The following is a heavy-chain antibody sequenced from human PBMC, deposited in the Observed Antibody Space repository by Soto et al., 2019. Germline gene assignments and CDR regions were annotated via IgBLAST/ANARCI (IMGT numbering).Heavy chain of an antibody. J-gene: IGHJ3*02. V-gene: IGHV4-31*03. CDR2: IYYSGST. D-gene: IGHD3-22*01. Sequence: QVQLQESGPGLVKPSQTLSLTCTVSGGSISSGGYYWSWIRQHPGKGLEWIGYIYYSGSTYYNPSLKSRVTISVDTSKNQFSLKLSSVTAADTAVYYCARGGGDTMIVVVDAFDIRGQGTMVTVSS. CDR3: ARGGGDTMIVVVDAFDI. CDR1: GGSISSGGYY.